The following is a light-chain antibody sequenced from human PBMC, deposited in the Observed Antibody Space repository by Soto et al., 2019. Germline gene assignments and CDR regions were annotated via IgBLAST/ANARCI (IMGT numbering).Light chain of an antibody. CDR2: GAS. V-gene: IGKV3-20*01. CDR3: QQYGSSPLT. J-gene: IGKJ1*01. Sequence: DILLTQSPCTLSLSPGERATLSCRASQSVSSSYLAWYQQKPGQAPSLLIYGASSRATGIPERFSGSGSGTDLTLTISRLAPEDFEVYYCQQYGSSPLTFGQGTKVDI. CDR1: QSVSSSY.